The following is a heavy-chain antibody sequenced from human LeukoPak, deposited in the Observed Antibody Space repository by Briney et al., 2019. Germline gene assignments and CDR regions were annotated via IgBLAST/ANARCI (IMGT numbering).Heavy chain of an antibody. CDR2: IFYSGSA. Sequence: PSETLSLTCTVSGGSISSYYWSWIRQPPGKGLEWIGYIFYSGSANYNPSLKSRVTLSVDTSKNQFSLKLNSVTAADTAVYYCARHPPIYSSGWYVNWFDPWGQGTLVTVSS. D-gene: IGHD6-19*01. J-gene: IGHJ5*02. CDR3: ARHPPIYSSGWYVNWFDP. CDR1: GGSISSYY. V-gene: IGHV4-59*08.